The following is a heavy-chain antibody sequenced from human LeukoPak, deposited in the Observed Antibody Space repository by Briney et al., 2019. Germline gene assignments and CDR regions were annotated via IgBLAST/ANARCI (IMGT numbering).Heavy chain of an antibody. J-gene: IGHJ6*02. CDR3: AAGITMVRARYYYGMDV. Sequence: GESLKISCAASGFTFSSYWMHWVRQAPGKGLVWVSRINSDGSSTSYADSVKGRFTISRDNAKNTLYLQMNSLRAEDTAVYYCAAGITMVRARYYYGMDVWGQGTTVTVSS. CDR1: GFTFSSYW. V-gene: IGHV3-74*01. D-gene: IGHD3-10*01. CDR2: INSDGSST.